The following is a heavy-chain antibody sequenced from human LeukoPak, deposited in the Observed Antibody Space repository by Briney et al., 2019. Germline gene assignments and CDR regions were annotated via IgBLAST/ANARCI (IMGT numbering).Heavy chain of an antibody. Sequence: ASVTVSCTASGYTFTSYDINWVRQATGQGLEWMGWMNPNSDNTGYAQKFQGRVTITRNTSISTAYMELSSLRSEDTAVYYCARGRNSMTGYDFWSGYFGSRYYYMDVWGKGTTVTVSS. V-gene: IGHV1-8*03. J-gene: IGHJ6*03. CDR2: MNPNSDNT. CDR1: GYTFTSYD. CDR3: ARGRNSMTGYDFWSGYFGSRYYYMDV. D-gene: IGHD3-3*01.